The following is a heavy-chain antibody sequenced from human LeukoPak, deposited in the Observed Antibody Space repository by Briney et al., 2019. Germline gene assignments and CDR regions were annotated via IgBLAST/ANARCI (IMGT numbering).Heavy chain of an antibody. CDR3: AREGPSISVWCSSGSCYDFDY. J-gene: IGHJ4*02. Sequence: GGSLRLSCAASGFTFSTYNMNWVRQAPGEGLEWVSSISSSRNDIYYADSVKGRFTISRDNRNNSLYLQMNSLRDEDTAVYYCAREGPSISVWCSSGSCYDFDYWGQGTRVTVSS. V-gene: IGHV3-21*01. CDR2: ISSSRNDI. D-gene: IGHD2-15*01. CDR1: GFTFSTYN.